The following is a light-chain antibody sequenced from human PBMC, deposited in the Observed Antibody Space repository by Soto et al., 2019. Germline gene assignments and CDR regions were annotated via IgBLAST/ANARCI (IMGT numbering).Light chain of an antibody. J-gene: IGKJ5*01. CDR2: GAS. V-gene: IGKV3-20*01. CDR3: QQYGTSPIT. Sequence: EIVLTQSPGTLPLSPGERATLSCRASQSVSNNYLAWYQQKPGQAPRLLIYGASNRATGIPDRFSGSGSGTDFTLTISRLEPEDFAVYYCQQYGTSPITFGPGTRLEIK. CDR1: QSVSNNY.